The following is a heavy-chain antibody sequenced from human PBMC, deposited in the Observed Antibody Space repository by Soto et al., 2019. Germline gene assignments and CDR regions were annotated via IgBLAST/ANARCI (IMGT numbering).Heavy chain of an antibody. Sequence: EVQLLESGGGLVQPGGSLRLSCAASGFTFSSSTMNWVRQAPGKGLEWVSAIIDSGGYTYYADSVKGRFTISRDNSKNTLYLQMNSLRAEDTALYYCAKETYYYYRMDVWGQATTVTVSS. CDR1: GFTFSSST. CDR2: IIDSGGYT. J-gene: IGHJ6*02. V-gene: IGHV3-23*01. CDR3: AKETYYYYRMDV.